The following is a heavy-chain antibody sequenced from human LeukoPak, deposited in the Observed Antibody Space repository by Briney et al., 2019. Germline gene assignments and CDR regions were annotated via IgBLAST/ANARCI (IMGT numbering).Heavy chain of an antibody. J-gene: IGHJ6*03. V-gene: IGHV3-11*04. Sequence: GGSLRLSCAASGFTFSDYYMSWIRQAPGKGLEWVSYISSSGSIIYYADSVKGRFTISRDNAKNSLYLQMNSLRAEDTAVYYCAKGAVVPAAKVDYYYMDVWGKGTTVTISS. CDR1: GFTFSDYY. CDR3: AKGAVVPAAKVDYYYMDV. D-gene: IGHD2-2*01. CDR2: ISSSGSII.